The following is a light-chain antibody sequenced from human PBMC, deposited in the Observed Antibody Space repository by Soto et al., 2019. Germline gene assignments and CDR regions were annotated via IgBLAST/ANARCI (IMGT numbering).Light chain of an antibody. CDR1: QSISTW. CDR2: KTS. J-gene: IGKJ5*01. CDR3: QQYNSYPLT. V-gene: IGKV1-5*03. Sequence: DIQMTQSPSTLSASVGDRVTITCRASQSISTWLAWFQQKPGKAPKLLIYKTSILESGVPSRFSGSGSGTEFTLTISSLQPDDFATYHCQQYNSYPLTFGQGTRLEIK.